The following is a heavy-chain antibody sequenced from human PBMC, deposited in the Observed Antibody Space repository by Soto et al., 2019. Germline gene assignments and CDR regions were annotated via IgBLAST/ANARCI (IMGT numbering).Heavy chain of an antibody. CDR3: AKSCSSTSCFRDAEYFQH. CDR2: ISGSGGST. J-gene: IGHJ1*01. CDR1: GFTFSSYA. Sequence: GGSLRLSCAASGFTFSSYAMSWVRQAPGKGLEWVSAISGSGGSTYYADSVKGWFTISRDNSKNTLYLQMNSLRAEDTAVYYCAKSCSSTSCFRDAEYFQHWGQGTLVTVSS. V-gene: IGHV3-23*01. D-gene: IGHD2-2*01.